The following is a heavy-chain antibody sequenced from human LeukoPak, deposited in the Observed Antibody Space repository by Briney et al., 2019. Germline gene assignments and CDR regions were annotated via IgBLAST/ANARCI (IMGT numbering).Heavy chain of an antibody. CDR3: ARAKGDYVVDWFDP. CDR1: GYTFTSYD. J-gene: IGHJ5*02. V-gene: IGHV1-8*01. D-gene: IGHD4-17*01. CDR2: MNPNSGNT. Sequence: ASVKVSCKASGYTFTSYDINWVRQATGQGLEWMGWMNPNSGNTGYAQKFQGRVTITADESTSTAYMELSSLRSEDTAVYYCARAKGDYVVDWFDPWGQGTLVTVSS.